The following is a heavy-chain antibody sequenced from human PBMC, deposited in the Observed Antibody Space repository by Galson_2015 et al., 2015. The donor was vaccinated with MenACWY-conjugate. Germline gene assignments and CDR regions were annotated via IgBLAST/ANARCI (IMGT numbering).Heavy chain of an antibody. CDR2: TYYRSKWYN. CDR1: GDSVSRNSPV. V-gene: IGHV6-1*01. Sequence: CAISGDSVSRNSPVWNWIRQSPSGGLEWLGRTYYRSKWYNEYAVSVKGRITINPDTSRNQFSLQLNSVTPDDTAIYYCARGYNDYTPSFDYWGQGTLVTVSS. CDR3: ARGYNDYTPSFDY. D-gene: IGHD4-11*01. J-gene: IGHJ4*02.